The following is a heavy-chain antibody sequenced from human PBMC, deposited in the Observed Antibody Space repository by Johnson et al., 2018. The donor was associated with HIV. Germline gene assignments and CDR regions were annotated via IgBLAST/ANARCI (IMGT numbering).Heavy chain of an antibody. CDR2: ISYDVSNK. CDR1: GFSFSSYA. Sequence: QVQLVESGGGVVQPGRSLRLSCAASGFSFSSYAMHWVRQAPGKGLECVAVISYDVSNKYYADSVKGRFTISRDNSKNTRYLQMNSLRAEVTAVYYCSRELDTAMVTCAFDIWGQGKMVTV. V-gene: IGHV3-30-3*01. J-gene: IGHJ3*02. D-gene: IGHD5-18*01. CDR3: SRELDTAMVTCAFDI.